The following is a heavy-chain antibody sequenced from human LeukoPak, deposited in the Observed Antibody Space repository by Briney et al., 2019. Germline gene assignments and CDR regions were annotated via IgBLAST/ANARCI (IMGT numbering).Heavy chain of an antibody. CDR2: IENNGRST. V-gene: IGHV3-74*01. Sequence: GGSLRLSCEGSGFSFSSYWMHWVRQAPGKGLVWVSHIENNGRSTNYADSVKGRFTISRDNTRNTLYLQMNSLRAGDTAVYYCASSPHIAAAGSGTGAFDIWGQGTMVTVSS. J-gene: IGHJ3*02. CDR1: GFSFSSYW. CDR3: ASSPHIAAAGSGTGAFDI. D-gene: IGHD6-13*01.